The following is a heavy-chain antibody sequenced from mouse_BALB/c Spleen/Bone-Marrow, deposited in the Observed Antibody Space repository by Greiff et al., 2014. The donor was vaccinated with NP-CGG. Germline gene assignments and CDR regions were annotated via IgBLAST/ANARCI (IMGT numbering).Heavy chain of an antibody. CDR1: GFTFSSHG. V-gene: IGHV5-6-3*01. Sequence: DVKLVESGGGLVQPGGSLKLSCAASGFTFSSHGMSWVRQTPDKRLELVATINTNGGNTYYPDSVKGRFTISRDNAKNTLYLQMSSLKSEDTAMYYCARGLDYWGQGTTLTVSS. CDR2: INTNGGNT. J-gene: IGHJ2*01. CDR3: ARGLDY.